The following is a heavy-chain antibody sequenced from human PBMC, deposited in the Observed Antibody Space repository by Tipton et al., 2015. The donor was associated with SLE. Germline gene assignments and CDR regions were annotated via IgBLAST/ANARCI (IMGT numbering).Heavy chain of an antibody. D-gene: IGHD1-20*01. CDR2: MYTSGST. J-gene: IGHJ5*01. CDR3: ARGQRIPGKGGWIDS. CDR1: GGSISSGTYY. Sequence: TLSLTCTVSGGSISSGTYYWSWIRQPAGKGLEWIGRMYTSGSTNYNPSLKSRVTISLDTSKNQFSLKVSFVTATDTAVYYCARGQRIPGKGGWIDSWGQGTLVTVSS. V-gene: IGHV4-61*02.